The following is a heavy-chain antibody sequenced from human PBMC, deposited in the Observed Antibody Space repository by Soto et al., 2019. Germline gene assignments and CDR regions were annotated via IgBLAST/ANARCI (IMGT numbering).Heavy chain of an antibody. J-gene: IGHJ5*02. CDR2: ISSSSSYI. CDR1: VVPFSIYM. V-gene: IGHV3-21*01. Sequence: PGGSVRLCCSASVVPFSIYMVQWVRQTPGKGLEWVSSISSSSSYIYYADSVKGRFTISRDNAKNSLYLQMNSLRAEDTAVYYCARVWLNYDFWSGYYNWLDPWGQGTLVTVSS. D-gene: IGHD3-3*01. CDR3: ARVWLNYDFWSGYYNWLDP.